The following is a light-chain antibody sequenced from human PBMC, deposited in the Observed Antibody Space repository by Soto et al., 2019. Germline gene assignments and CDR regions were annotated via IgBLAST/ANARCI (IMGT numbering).Light chain of an antibody. CDR3: RQSATSPRT. CDR2: GAS. J-gene: IGKJ1*01. V-gene: IGKV3-20*01. CDR1: QTVGNNY. Sequence: EIVLTQSPGTLSLSPGERATLSCRASQTVGNNYLDWYQPKPGQAPRLLIYGASSRATVIPDRFSGGGSGTDFTLTISRLEPEDFAVYYCRQSATSPRTFGQGTKVEIK.